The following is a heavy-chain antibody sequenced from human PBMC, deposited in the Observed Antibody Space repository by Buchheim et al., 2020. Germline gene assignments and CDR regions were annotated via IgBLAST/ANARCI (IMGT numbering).Heavy chain of an antibody. CDR1: GFTFSNAW. Sequence: EVQVVESGGRLVKPGGSLRLSCVASGFTFSNAWMSWVRQTPGKGLEWLARIKGNDSGETRDYGAPGKGRFTISRDDSKNTVFLQMNSLKTEDTGIYYCTWTGYTWFDTWGEGTL. J-gene: IGHJ5*02. V-gene: IGHV3-15*05. D-gene: IGHD3/OR15-3a*01. CDR2: IKGNDSGETR. CDR3: TWTGYTWFDT.